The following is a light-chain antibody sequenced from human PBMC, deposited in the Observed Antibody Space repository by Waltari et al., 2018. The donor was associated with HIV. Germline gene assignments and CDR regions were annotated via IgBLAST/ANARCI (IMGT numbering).Light chain of an antibody. Sequence: DIHMTQSPPTLTASVGDSVNLTCRASQTVGDWLAWYQQKQGEAPRLLIYRATDVESGVPSRFSGSASGTDFTLAIDSLHPDDFATYYCHQYSDYLGSFGQGTRVELK. V-gene: IGKV1-5*03. CDR3: HQYSDYLGS. CDR1: QTVGDW. CDR2: RAT. J-gene: IGKJ1*01.